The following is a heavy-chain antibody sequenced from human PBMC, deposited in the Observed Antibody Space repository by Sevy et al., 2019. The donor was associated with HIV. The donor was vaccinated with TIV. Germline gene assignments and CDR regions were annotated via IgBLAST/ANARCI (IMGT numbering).Heavy chain of an antibody. V-gene: IGHV3-66*01. J-gene: IGHJ4*02. CDR1: GFPVSSNY. D-gene: IGHD5-18*01. CDR2: IYSDGST. CDR3: ARGKSGYGYGLDY. Sequence: GGSLRLSCAASGFPVSSNYMSWVRQAPGKGLEWVSVIYSDGSTYHADAVKGRFTISRDNSKNTLYLQMNSLRVEDTAVYYCARGKSGYGYGLDYWGQGSLVTVSS.